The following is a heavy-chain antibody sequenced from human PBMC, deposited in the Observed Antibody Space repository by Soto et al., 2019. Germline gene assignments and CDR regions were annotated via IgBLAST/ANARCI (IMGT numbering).Heavy chain of an antibody. D-gene: IGHD4-17*01. CDR1: GGSIRTTGYY. CDR2: IYHRGTT. V-gene: IGHV4-31*03. CDR3: ARHVESTAATDS. J-gene: IGHJ5*01. Sequence: QVQLQESGPGLVKPSQTLSLTCTVSGGSIRTTGYYWNWIRQRPGKGLEWIGNIYHRGTTYYHPSLKRRVSLPVDTSTNQFSLRLTSGTAADTAVYFCARHVESTAATDSWGQGTLVTVSA.